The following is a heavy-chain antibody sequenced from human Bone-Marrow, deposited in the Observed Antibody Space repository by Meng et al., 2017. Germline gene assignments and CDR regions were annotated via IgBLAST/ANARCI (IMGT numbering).Heavy chain of an antibody. Sequence: QVKVEQWAAGRLKPSGTRPLTCAVYVGSLTNSFWSWIRQPPGQGLEWIGEIKSGVYTNYNPSLKSRVTISVDTSKNQVSLKLTSVTAADTALYYCGRGVSGTVADYWGQGTLVTVSS. CDR2: IKSGVYT. CDR1: VGSLTNSF. V-gene: IGHV4-34*01. D-gene: IGHD1-1*01. CDR3: GRGVSGTVADY. J-gene: IGHJ4*02.